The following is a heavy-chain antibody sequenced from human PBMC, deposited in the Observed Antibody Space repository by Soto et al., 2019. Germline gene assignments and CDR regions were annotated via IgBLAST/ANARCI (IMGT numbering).Heavy chain of an antibody. CDR2: INWNSGSI. CDR3: VKDESINWYSGHFRH. D-gene: IGHD6-13*01. Sequence: GGSLRLSCAASGFTFDDYAVHWVRQVPGKGLEWVSGINWNSGSIGYGDSVKGRFAISRDNAKNSLHLQMNSLSAEDTAFYYCVKDESINWYSGHFRHWGQGTLVTVSS. CDR1: GFTFDDYA. J-gene: IGHJ1*01. V-gene: IGHV3-9*01.